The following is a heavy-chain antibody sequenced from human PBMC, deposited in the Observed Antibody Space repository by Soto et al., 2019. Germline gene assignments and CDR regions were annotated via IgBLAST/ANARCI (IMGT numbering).Heavy chain of an antibody. J-gene: IGHJ4*02. Sequence: GGSLRLSCAASGFTFSSYLMTWVRQAPGKGLQWVANIKQDGSEKDYVDSVKGRFTISRDNAQNSLYLQMNSLRAEDTAVYYCARVIPTTAAGTDYWGQGTLVTVSS. CDR3: ARVIPTTAAGTDY. V-gene: IGHV3-7*05. CDR2: IKQDGSEK. CDR1: GFTFSSYL. D-gene: IGHD6-13*01.